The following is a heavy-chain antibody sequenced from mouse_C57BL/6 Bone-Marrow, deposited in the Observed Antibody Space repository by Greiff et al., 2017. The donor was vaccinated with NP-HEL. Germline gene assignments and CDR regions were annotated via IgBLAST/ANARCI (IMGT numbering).Heavy chain of an antibody. CDR2: IDPETGGT. J-gene: IGHJ4*01. CDR1: GYTFTDYE. CDR3: TNCYGDAVDY. V-gene: IGHV1-15*01. Sequence: QVQLQQSGAELVRPGASVTLSCKASGYTFTDYEMHWVKQTPVHGLEWIGAIDPETGGTAYNQKFKGKAILTADKSSSTAYMELRSLTSEDSAVYECTNCYGDAVDYWGQGTSVTVSS. D-gene: IGHD1-1*02.